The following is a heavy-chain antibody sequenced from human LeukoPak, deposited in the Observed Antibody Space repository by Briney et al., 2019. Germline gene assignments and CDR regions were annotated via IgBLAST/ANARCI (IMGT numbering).Heavy chain of an antibody. CDR1: GFTFSNYA. V-gene: IGHV3-23*01. D-gene: IGHD6-6*01. CDR2: ISDSGGST. J-gene: IGHJ4*02. Sequence: GGSLRLSCAASGFTFSNYAMSWVRQAPGKGLEFVSVISDSGGSTDYADSVKGRFTISRDNSKNTLYLQMNSLRAEDTAVYYCAKHIAARPSYFDYWGQGTLVTVSS. CDR3: AKHIAARPSYFDY.